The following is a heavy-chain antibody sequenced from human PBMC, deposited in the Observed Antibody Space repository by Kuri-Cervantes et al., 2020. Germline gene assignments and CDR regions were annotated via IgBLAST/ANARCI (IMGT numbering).Heavy chain of an antibody. CDR1: GYSISSGYY. J-gene: IGHJ3*02. D-gene: IGHD3-16*01. CDR3: TRPSEHRYDYVWGRPRAFDI. CDR2: IYHSGST. V-gene: IGHV4-38-2*01. Sequence: SETLSLTCAVSGYSISSGYYWGWIRQPPGKGLEWIGSIYHSGSTYYNPSLKSRVTISVDTSKNQFSLKLSSVTAADTAVYYCTRPSEHRYDYVWGRPRAFDIWGQGTMVTVSS.